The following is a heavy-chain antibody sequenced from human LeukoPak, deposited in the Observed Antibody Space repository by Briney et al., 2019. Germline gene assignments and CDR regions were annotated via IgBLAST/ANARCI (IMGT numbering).Heavy chain of an antibody. CDR2: IRSRAYGGTT. CDR3: SRHSSGWRWYYYYYMDV. Sequence: PGGSLRLSCTASGFTFGDYAMSWVRQAPGKGLEWVGFIRSRAYGGTTEYAASVKGRFTISRDDSKSIAYLQMNSLKTEDTAVYYCSRHSSGWRWYYYYYMDVWGKGTTVTISS. J-gene: IGHJ6*03. CDR1: GFTFGDYA. V-gene: IGHV3-49*04. D-gene: IGHD6-19*01.